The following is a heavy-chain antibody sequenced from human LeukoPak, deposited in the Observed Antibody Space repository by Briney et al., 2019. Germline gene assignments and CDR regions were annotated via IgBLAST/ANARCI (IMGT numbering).Heavy chain of an antibody. CDR2: IIPILGIA. Sequence: SVKVSCKASGGTFSSYTISWVRQAPGQGLEWMGRIIPILGIANYAQKFQGRVTITADKSTSTAYMELSSLRSEEPCVYYCERALRSDGDYYYYYMDVSGKGTTVTASS. V-gene: IGHV1-69*02. D-gene: IGHD5-24*01. CDR1: GGTFSSYT. J-gene: IGHJ6*03. CDR3: ERALRSDGDYYYYYMDV.